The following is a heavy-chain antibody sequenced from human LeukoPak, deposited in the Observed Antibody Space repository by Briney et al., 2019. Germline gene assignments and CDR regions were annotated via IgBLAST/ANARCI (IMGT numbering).Heavy chain of an antibody. CDR1: GYTFTGYY. J-gene: IGHJ1*01. CDR2: INPNSGGT. V-gene: IGHV1-2*02. CDR3: ARDSSARGYYDSSGSGEYFQH. D-gene: IGHD3-22*01. Sequence: ASVKVSCKASGYTFTGYYMHWVRQAPGQGLEWMGWINPNSGGTNYAQKFQGRVTMTRDTSISTAYMELSRLRSEDTAVYYCARDSSARGYYDSSGSGEYFQHWGQGTLVTVSS.